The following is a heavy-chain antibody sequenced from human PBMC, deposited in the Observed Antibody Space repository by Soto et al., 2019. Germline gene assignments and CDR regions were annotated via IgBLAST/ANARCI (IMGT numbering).Heavy chain of an antibody. Sequence: SVKVSCKASGGTFSTYGINWVRLAPGQGLEWMGWIIPKFGTTKNAQKFQGRVTLTADESTNTAYMELKYLRSEDTAVYFCAREVDPYYGGNSLSLDYWGQGALVTVSS. D-gene: IGHD4-17*01. CDR1: GGTFSTYG. J-gene: IGHJ4*02. V-gene: IGHV1-69*13. CDR3: AREVDPYYGGNSLSLDY. CDR2: IIPKFGTT.